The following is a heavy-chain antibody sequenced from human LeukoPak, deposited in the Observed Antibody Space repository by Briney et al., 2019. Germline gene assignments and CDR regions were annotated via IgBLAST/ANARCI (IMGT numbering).Heavy chain of an antibody. CDR2: IYYSGST. D-gene: IGHD6-6*01. V-gene: IGHV4-59*01. CDR1: GGSISSYY. J-gene: IGHJ4*02. CDR3: ARVDPDSSSTLEVFDY. Sequence: SETLSLTSTVSGGSISSYYWSWIRQPPGKGLEWIGYIYYSGSTNYNPSLKSRVTISVDTSKNQFSLKLSSVTAADTAVYYCARVDPDSSSTLEVFDYWGQGTLVTVSS.